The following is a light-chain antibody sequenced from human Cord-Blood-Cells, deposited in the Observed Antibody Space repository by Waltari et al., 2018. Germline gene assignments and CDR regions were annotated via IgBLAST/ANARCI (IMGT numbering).Light chain of an antibody. CDR3: QQSYSTPRYT. V-gene: IGKV1-39*01. CDR2: AAS. CDR1: QSISSY. J-gene: IGKJ2*01. Sequence: DIQMTQSPSSLSASVGDRVTITCRASQSISSYLNWYQQKPGKAPKLLIYAASSLQSGVPSRLSGSGSGTDFTLTISSPQPEDFATYYCQQSYSTPRYTFGQGTKLEIK.